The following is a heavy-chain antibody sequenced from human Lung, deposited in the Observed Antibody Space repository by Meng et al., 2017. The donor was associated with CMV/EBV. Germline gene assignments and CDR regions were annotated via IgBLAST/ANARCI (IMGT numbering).Heavy chain of an antibody. CDR2: FSGNTGFI. V-gene: IGHV3-9*01. D-gene: IGHD2-21*02. CDR1: GFTFDDFA. CDR3: AKGGGERVTFDAMDV. J-gene: IGHJ6*02. Sequence: GGSXRLXCTASGFTFDDFAMHGVRQTPGEGLEWVSGFSGNTGFIAYADSVKGRFTISRDNAKKILSLQVDSLRPEDTGLYYCAKGGGERVTFDAMDVWGQAXTVTVSS.